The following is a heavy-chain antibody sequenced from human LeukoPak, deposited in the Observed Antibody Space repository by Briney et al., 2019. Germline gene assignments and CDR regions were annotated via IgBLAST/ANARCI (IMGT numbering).Heavy chain of an antibody. CDR3: ARGSSSQYYFDY. V-gene: IGHV3-30-3*01. Sequence: GGSLRLSCAASGFTFSSYAMHWARQAPGKGLEWVAVISYDGSNKYYADSVKGRFTISRDNSKNTLYLQMNSLRAEDTAVYYCARGSSSQYYFDYWGQGTLVTVSS. CDR1: GFTFSSYA. J-gene: IGHJ4*02. CDR2: ISYDGSNK. D-gene: IGHD6-6*01.